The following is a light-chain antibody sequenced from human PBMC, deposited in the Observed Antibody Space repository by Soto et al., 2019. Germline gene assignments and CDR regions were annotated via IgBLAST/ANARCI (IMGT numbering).Light chain of an antibody. CDR2: EVS. J-gene: IGLJ2*01. Sequence: QSVLTQPASVSGSPGQSITISCTGTSSDVGGYNYVSWYQQHPGKAPKLMIYEVSNRPSGVSNRFSGSKSGNTVSLTISGLQAEDEADYYCSSYTSSSTPLFGGGTKVTVL. V-gene: IGLV2-14*01. CDR3: SSYTSSSTPL. CDR1: SSDVGGYNY.